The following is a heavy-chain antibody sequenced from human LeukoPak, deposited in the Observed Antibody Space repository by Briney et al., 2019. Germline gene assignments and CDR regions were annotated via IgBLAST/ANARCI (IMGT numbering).Heavy chain of an antibody. J-gene: IGHJ3*02. CDR1: SGSISTSNYY. CDR2: IFYSGST. D-gene: IGHD3-22*01. Sequence: SETLSLTCTVSSGSISTSNYYWGWVRQPPGKALEWIGNIFYSGSTYYSLSLKSRVTISLDTSRNQFSLKLNSVTAADTAVYYCACLTTADAFDIWGQGTMVTVSS. CDR3: ACLTTADAFDI. V-gene: IGHV4-39*07.